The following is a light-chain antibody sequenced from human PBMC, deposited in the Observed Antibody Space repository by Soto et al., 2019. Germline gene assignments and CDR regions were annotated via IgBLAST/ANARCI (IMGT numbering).Light chain of an antibody. CDR2: DAA. CDR3: QQYSTYPYT. Sequence: DIQMTQSPSTLSASVGDRVTITCRASETVTKWLAWYQQKPGNAPTLLLYDAARWQSGVPSRFSGSEAGAEFTLTINHLQPDDFATYYCQQYSTYPYTFGQGTKLEIK. CDR1: ETVTKW. V-gene: IGKV1-5*01. J-gene: IGKJ2*01.